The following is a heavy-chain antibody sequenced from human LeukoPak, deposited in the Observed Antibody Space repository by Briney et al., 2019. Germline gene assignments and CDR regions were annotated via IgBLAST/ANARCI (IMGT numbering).Heavy chain of an antibody. D-gene: IGHD6-13*01. Sequence: SETLSLTCTVSGASISSGLYYWNWFRQPAGKGLEWIGRIYNSGSTNYNPSLKSRVTISVATAKNQFSLKLNSVTATDPAVYYCASSNWLRDANFDNWGQGTLVTVSS. CDR3: ASSNWLRDANFDN. CDR1: GASISSGLYY. V-gene: IGHV4-61*02. CDR2: IYNSGST. J-gene: IGHJ4*02.